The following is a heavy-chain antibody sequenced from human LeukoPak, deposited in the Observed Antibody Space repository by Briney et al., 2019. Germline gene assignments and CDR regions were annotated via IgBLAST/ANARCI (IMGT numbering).Heavy chain of an antibody. D-gene: IGHD5-12*01. Sequence: GSSVKVSCKASGGTFSSYAISWVRQAPGQGLEWMGEIIPIFGTANYAQKFQGRVTITADESTSTAYMELSSLRSEDTAVYYCARDARGLRENYFDYWGQGTLVTVSS. CDR1: GGTFSSYA. CDR3: ARDARGLRENYFDY. CDR2: IIPIFGTA. J-gene: IGHJ4*02. V-gene: IGHV1-69*01.